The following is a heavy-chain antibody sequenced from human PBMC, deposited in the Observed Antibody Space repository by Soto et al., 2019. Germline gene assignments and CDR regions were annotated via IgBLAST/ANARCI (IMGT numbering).Heavy chain of an antibody. CDR2: IYSSGDT. V-gene: IGHV3-66*01. D-gene: IGHD2-8*01. Sequence: EVQLVESGGGLVQPGGSLRLSCAASGFSVSDNDMSWVRQAPGKGLEWISGIYSSGDTYYADSVKDRLTNSRDNSRNTLYIQIYERIVEDTSIYYCAIDPGYGRGVSFDPWCQGIPVTVSS. CDR3: AIDPGYGRGVSFDP. CDR1: GFSVSDND. J-gene: IGHJ5*02.